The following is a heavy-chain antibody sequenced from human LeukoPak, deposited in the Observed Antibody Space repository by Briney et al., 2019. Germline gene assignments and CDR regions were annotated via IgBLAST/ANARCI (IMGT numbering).Heavy chain of an antibody. J-gene: IGHJ4*02. Sequence: ASVKVSCKASGYTFTSYGISWVRQAPGQGLEWMGWISAYNGNTNYAQKFQGRVTITRDTSASTAYMEVSSLRSEDTAVYYCARDHWPRILGDSSGFNYWGQGTLVTVSS. CDR1: GYTFTSYG. CDR2: ISAYNGNT. D-gene: IGHD3-22*01. V-gene: IGHV1-18*01. CDR3: ARDHWPRILGDSSGFNY.